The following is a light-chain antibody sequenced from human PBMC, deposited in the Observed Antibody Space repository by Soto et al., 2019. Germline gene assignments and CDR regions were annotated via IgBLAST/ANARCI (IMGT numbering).Light chain of an antibody. J-gene: IGKJ1*01. CDR1: QTISSW. Sequence: DIHMTPSPSTPGGYVGDRGTPTCPASQTISSWLAWYQQKPGKAPKLLIYKASTLKSGVPSRFSGSGSGTEFTLTISSLQPDDFATYYCQHYNSYSEAFGQGTKVDIK. CDR2: KAS. CDR3: QHYNSYSEA. V-gene: IGKV1-5*03.